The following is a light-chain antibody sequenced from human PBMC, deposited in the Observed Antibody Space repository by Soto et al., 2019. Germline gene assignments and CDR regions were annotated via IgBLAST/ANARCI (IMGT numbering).Light chain of an antibody. Sequence: DIQMTQSPSTLSASVGDRVTITCRASQSISNWLAWYQQRPGEVPKLLMYDASTLENWVPSRFSGSGSGTEFTLTISGLRPDDFATYYCQQYNTYSYTFGQGTKLEIK. CDR2: DAS. J-gene: IGKJ2*01. CDR1: QSISNW. V-gene: IGKV1-5*01. CDR3: QQYNTYSYT.